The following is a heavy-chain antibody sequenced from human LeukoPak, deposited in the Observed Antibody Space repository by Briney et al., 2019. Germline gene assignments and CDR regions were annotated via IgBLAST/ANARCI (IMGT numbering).Heavy chain of an antibody. CDR3: ARDVRWFGELSYYLDY. CDR2: ISSSSSYI. Sequence: GGSLRLSCAASGFTFSSYSMNWVRQAPGKGLEWVSSISSSSSYIYYADSVKGRFTISRDNAKNSLYLQMNGLRAEDTAVYYCARDVRWFGELSYYLDYWGQGTLVTVSS. D-gene: IGHD3-10*01. CDR1: GFTFSSYS. V-gene: IGHV3-21*01. J-gene: IGHJ4*02.